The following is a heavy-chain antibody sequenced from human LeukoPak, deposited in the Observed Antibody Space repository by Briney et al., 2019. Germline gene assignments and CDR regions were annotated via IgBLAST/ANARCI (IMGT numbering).Heavy chain of an antibody. CDR2: ISGRGGST. CDR3: AKDLLQGGFGESIPTYFDY. CDR1: GLSFSSYA. V-gene: IGHV3-23*01. D-gene: IGHD3-10*01. J-gene: IGHJ4*02. Sequence: GGSLRLSCAASGLSFSSYAMNWVRQAPGKGLEWVSAISGRGGSTYYADSVKGRFTISRDNPKNTLDLQMNSLRAEDTAVYYCAKDLLQGGFGESIPTYFDYWGQGTLVTVSS.